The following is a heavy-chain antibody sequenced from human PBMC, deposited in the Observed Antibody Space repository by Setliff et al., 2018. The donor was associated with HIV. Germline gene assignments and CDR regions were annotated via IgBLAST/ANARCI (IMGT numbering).Heavy chain of an antibody. D-gene: IGHD6-25*01. J-gene: IGHJ4*02. CDR1: GFTFITST. CDR2: IYSDGST. Sequence: PGGSLRLSCAVSGFTFITSTMNWVRQAPGKGLEWVSTIYSDGSTYHRDSVKGRFTLSRDNSKNTVYLQVGSLRPDDTAMYYCARSRPYNSALAYWGQGTLVTVSS. CDR3: ARSRPYNSALAY. V-gene: IGHV3-53*05.